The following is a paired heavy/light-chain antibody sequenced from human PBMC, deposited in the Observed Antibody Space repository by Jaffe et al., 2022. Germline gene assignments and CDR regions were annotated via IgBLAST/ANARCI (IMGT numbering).Light chain of an antibody. CDR2: AAS. V-gene: IGKV1-39*01. CDR1: QNIASY. Sequence: DIQMTQSPSSLSASIGDTVTITCRASQNIASYLNWYQQKPGEAPKLLIYAASSLQSGVPSRFRGTRSGTDFTLTISSLQPEDFATYYCQQTFRTPQTFGQGTTVEIK. CDR3: QQTFRTPQT. J-gene: IGKJ1*01.
Heavy chain of an antibody. V-gene: IGHV1-69*01. CDR2: MKAIIGIP. CDR1: GGTLRNLA. CDR3: ATFYGSGTHYTDPESAFDT. J-gene: IGHJ3*02. D-gene: IGHD3-10*01. Sequence: QVHLVQSGAEVKKPGSSVKVSCKASGGTLRNLAISWVRQVRGHGLEWIGGMKAIIGIPIYSQRFRDRLTISADASSTTAYMELASLTSEDTAVYFCATFYGSGTHYTDPESAFDTWGQGTKVTVSS.